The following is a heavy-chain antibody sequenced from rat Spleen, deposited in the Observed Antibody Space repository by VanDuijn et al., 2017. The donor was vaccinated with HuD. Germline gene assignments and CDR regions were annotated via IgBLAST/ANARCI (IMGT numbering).Heavy chain of an antibody. V-gene: IGHV2-30*01. Sequence: QVQLKESGPGXVQPSQTLSLTCTVSGFSLTSYNVHWVRQSTGKGLEWMGIIWTGGNTAYNSALKSRLTISRDTSKSQVFLKMNSLQTEDTAMYFCARKDWYYFDYWGQGVMVTVSS. CDR3: ARKDWYYFDY. CDR2: IWTGGNT. CDR1: GFSLTSYN. J-gene: IGHJ2*01. D-gene: IGHD1-6*01.